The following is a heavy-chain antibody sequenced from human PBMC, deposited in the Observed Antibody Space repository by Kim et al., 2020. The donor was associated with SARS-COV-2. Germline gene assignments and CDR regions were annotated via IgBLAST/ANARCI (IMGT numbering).Heavy chain of an antibody. D-gene: IGHD3-16*01. CDR3: ASGMGVGV. J-gene: IGHJ4*02. CDR1: GFIFSRSW. V-gene: IGHV3-7*01. Sequence: GGSLRLSCAASGFIFSRSWMTWVRQAPGKGLEWVANIKQDGSEIYYVDSVKGRFTISRDNAKNSLFLQMNSLRAEDTAVYYCASGMGVGVWGQGTLVTVSS. CDR2: IKQDGSEI.